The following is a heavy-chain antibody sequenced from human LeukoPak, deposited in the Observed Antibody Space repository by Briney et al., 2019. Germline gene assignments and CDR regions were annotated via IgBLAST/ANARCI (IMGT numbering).Heavy chain of an antibody. CDR3: ARGEIAAAVYYFDY. CDR1: GYSFTSYW. Sequence: GESLKISCKGSGYSFTSYWIGWVRQAPGKGLEWVAVISYDGSNKYYADSVKGRFTISRDNSKNTLYLQMNSLRAEDTAVYYCARGEIAAAVYYFDYWGQGTLVTVSS. V-gene: IGHV3-30*19. J-gene: IGHJ4*02. CDR2: ISYDGSNK. D-gene: IGHD6-13*01.